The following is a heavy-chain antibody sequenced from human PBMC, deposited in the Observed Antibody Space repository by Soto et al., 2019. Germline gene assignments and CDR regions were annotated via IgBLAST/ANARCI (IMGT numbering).Heavy chain of an antibody. CDR3: AREGTTVDSYYYYALDV. Sequence: ASVKVSCKASGYTFTSYDINWVRQATGQGLEWMGWMNPNSGNTGYAQKFQGRVTMTRNTSISTAYMELSSVTAADTAVYYCAREGTTVDSYYYYALDVWGQGTTVTVSS. CDR1: GYTFTSYD. J-gene: IGHJ6*02. V-gene: IGHV1-8*01. CDR2: MNPNSGNT. D-gene: IGHD1-1*01.